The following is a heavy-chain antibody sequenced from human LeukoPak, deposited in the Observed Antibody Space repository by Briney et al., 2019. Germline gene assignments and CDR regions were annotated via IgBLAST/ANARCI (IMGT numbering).Heavy chain of an antibody. Sequence: GGSLRLSCAASGFTFSSYVMSWVRQAPGKGLERVSTISGSGGSTYYADSVKGRFTISRDNSKNTLYLQMNSLRAEDTAVYYCAKREVAEYYFDYWGQGTLVTVSS. CDR1: GFTFSSYV. CDR2: ISGSGGST. D-gene: IGHD2-15*01. V-gene: IGHV3-23*01. CDR3: AKREVAEYYFDY. J-gene: IGHJ4*02.